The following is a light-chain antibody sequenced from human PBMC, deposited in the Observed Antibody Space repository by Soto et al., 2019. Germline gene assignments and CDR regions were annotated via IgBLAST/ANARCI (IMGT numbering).Light chain of an antibody. CDR1: QSVTTN. CDR3: QQYNKWPPWT. Sequence: VMTQSPATMSVSPGERTTLSCRASQSVTTNMAWYQQKPGQAPRLLIYGASTRATGIPARFSGSGSGTDFTLTISSLQSEDFAVYYCQQYNKWPPWTFGQGTKVDI. J-gene: IGKJ1*01. CDR2: GAS. V-gene: IGKV3-15*01.